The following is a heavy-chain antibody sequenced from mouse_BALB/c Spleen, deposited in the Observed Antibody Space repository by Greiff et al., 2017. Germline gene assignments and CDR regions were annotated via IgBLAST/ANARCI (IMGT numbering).Heavy chain of an antibody. CDR3: TRGGGLLAWFAY. J-gene: IGHJ3*01. V-gene: IGHV5-6-4*01. D-gene: IGHD2-3*01. CDR2: ISSGGSYT. CDR1: GFTFSSYT. Sequence: EVQRVESGGGLVQPGGSLKLSCAASGFTFSSYTMSWVRQTPEKRLEWVATISSGGSYTYYPDSVKGRFTISRDNAKNTLYLQMSSLKSEDTAMYYCTRGGGLLAWFAYWGQGTLVTVSA.